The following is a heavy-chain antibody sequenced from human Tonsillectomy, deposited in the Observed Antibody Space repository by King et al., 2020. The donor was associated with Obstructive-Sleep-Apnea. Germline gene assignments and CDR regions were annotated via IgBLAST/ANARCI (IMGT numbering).Heavy chain of an antibody. V-gene: IGHV3-30*04. J-gene: IGHJ6*02. D-gene: IGHD1-14*01. CDR1: GFTFNTYT. Sequence: VQLVESGGGVVQPGGSLKLSCAASGFTFNTYTMYWVRQAPGKGLEWVSLISYDGGYKFYADSVKGRFTISRDNSQNNLSLQMNSLRAEDTALYYCARENHNDYPLVYGMDVWGQGTTVTVSS. CDR2: ISYDGGYK. CDR3: ARENHNDYPLVYGMDV.